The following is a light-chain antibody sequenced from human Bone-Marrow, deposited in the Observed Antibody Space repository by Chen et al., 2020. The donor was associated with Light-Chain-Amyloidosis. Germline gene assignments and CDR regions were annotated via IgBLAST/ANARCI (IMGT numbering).Light chain of an antibody. J-gene: IGLJ2*01. CDR3: QSADSSGTYEVI. CDR1: DLPTKY. Sequence: SYELPQPPSVSVSPGQTARIPCSGDDLPTKYAYWYQQKPGQAPVLVIHRDTERPSGISERFSDSSSGTTATLTISGVQAEDEADYHCQSADSSGTYEVIFGGGTKLTVL. CDR2: RDT. V-gene: IGLV3-25*03.